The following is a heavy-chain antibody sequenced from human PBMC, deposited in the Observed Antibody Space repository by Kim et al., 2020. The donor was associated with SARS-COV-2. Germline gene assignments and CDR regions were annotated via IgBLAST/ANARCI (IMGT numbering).Heavy chain of an antibody. Sequence: GGSLRLSCAASGFTFSSYAMHWVRQAPGKGLEWVAVISYDGSNKYYVDSVKGRFTISRDNSKNTLYMQMNILRAEDTAVYYCARDYGDYDVEDAYGMDVWGQGTTVTVSS. D-gene: IGHD4-17*01. J-gene: IGHJ6*02. CDR3: ARDYGDYDVEDAYGMDV. V-gene: IGHV3-30*04. CDR1: GFTFSSYA. CDR2: ISYDGSNK.